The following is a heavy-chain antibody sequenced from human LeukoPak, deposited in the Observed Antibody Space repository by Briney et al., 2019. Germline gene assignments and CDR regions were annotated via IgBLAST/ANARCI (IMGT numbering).Heavy chain of an antibody. CDR1: GGSISGSNW. D-gene: IGHD3-22*01. V-gene: IGHV4-4*02. Sequence: SETLSLTCAVSGGSISGSNWWSWVRQPPGKGLEWIGEIYYSGSTNYNPSLKSRVTISVDKSKNQFSLKLSSVTAADTAVYYCARGDDSSGYYFSLWGQGTLVTVSS. CDR3: ARGDDSSGYYFSL. J-gene: IGHJ4*02. CDR2: IYYSGST.